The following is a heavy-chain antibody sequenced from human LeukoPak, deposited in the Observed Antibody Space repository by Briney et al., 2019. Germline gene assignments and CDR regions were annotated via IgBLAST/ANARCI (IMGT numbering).Heavy chain of an antibody. CDR2: MYYTGTT. Sequence: PGVSVTLSCGASGFIVSSIFMMWVRQSPGKRREWVLIMYYTGTTHYADSVKGRLTISRDNYKNTVYLQMTSLRDDDTAVYYCARARGVGELFFESWGQGTLVTVSS. CDR3: ARARGVGELFFES. CDR1: GFIVSSIF. D-gene: IGHD3-10*01. V-gene: IGHV3-53*01. J-gene: IGHJ4*02.